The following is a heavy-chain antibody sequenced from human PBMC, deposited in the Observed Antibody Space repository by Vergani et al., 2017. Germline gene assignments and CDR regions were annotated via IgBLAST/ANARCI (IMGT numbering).Heavy chain of an antibody. CDR3: ARVSSWYFDL. V-gene: IGHV1-2*02. CDR2: INPNSGAT. J-gene: IGHJ2*01. Sequence: QVQLVQSGAEVKKPGASVKVSCKASGYSFTGYYMHWVRQAPGQGLEWMGWINPNSGATNYAQKFQGRVTMTRDTSITTAYMELSRLRSDDTAVYYCARVSSWYFDLWGRGTLVTVSS. CDR1: GYSFTGYY.